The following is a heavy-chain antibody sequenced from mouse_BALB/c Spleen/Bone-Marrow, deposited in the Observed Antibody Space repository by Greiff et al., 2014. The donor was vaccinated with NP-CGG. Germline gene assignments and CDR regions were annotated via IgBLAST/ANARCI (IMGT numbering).Heavy chain of an antibody. V-gene: IGHV1-4*01. CDR2: INPSSGYT. CDR1: GYTFTSYT. D-gene: IGHD4-1*01. J-gene: IGHJ3*01. CDR3: ALANWDIGGPFAY. Sequence: VQLQQSGAELARPGASVKMSCKASGYTFTSYTMHRVKQRPGQGLEWIGYINPSSGYTNYNQKFKDKATLTADKSSSTAYMQLSSLTSEDSAVYYCALANWDIGGPFAYWGQGTLVTVSA.